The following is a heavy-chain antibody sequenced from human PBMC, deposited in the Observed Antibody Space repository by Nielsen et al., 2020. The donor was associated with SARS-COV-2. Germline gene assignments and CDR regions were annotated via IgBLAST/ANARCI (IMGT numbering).Heavy chain of an antibody. J-gene: IGHJ4*02. Sequence: SETLSLTCAVYGGSFSGYYWSWIRQPPGKGLEWIGEINHSGSTNYNPSLKSRVTISVDTSKNQFSPKLSSVTAADTAVYYCARGEYSSSYRFDYWGQGTLVTVSS. CDR1: GGSFSGYY. D-gene: IGHD6-13*01. CDR3: ARGEYSSSYRFDY. CDR2: INHSGST. V-gene: IGHV4-34*01.